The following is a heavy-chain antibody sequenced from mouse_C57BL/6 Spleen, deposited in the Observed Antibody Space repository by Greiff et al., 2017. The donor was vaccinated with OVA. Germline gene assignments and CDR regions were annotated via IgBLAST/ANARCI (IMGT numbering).Heavy chain of an antibody. J-gene: IGHJ3*01. CDR2: ISSGSSTI. D-gene: IGHD2-3*01. V-gene: IGHV5-17*03. CDR3: ARHGDGPWFAY. CDR1: GFTFSDYG. Sequence: EVQLVESGGGLVKPGGSLKLSCAASGFTFSDYGMHWVRQAPEKGLEWVAYISSGSSTIYYADTVKGRFTISRDNAKNTLYLQMSSLKSEDTAMYYCARHGDGPWFAYWGQGTLVTVSA.